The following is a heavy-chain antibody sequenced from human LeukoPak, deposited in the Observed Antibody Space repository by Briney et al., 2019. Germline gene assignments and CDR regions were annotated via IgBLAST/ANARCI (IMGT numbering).Heavy chain of an antibody. V-gene: IGHV3-74*01. D-gene: IGHD2-15*01. Sequence: GGSLRLSCAASGFPFSSYWMHWVRQAPGKGLVWVSRIKSDGSSTNYADSVKGRFTISRDNSKNTLHLHMNSLRVEDTAVYYCARGVVAVAAIDYWGQGILVTVSS. CDR1: GFPFSSYW. CDR2: IKSDGSST. CDR3: ARGVVAVAAIDY. J-gene: IGHJ4*02.